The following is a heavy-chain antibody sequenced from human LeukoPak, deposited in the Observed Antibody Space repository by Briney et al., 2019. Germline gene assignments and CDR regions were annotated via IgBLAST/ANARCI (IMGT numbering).Heavy chain of an antibody. D-gene: IGHD1-1*01. CDR1: GFTFSRHW. J-gene: IGHJ5*02. Sequence: GGSLRVSCAASGFTFSRHWMHWVRQAPGREMAWVSRINRDGTTTEYADSVKGRFTISRDNAKNTLYLQMNRLGVDDTAFYYCVRDGRVGATGTLLDLWGQGTLVTVSS. V-gene: IGHV3-74*03. CDR3: VRDGRVGATGTLLDL. CDR2: INRDGTTT.